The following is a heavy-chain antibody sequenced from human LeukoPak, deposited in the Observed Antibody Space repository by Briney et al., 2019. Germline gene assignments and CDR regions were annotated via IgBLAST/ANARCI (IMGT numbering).Heavy chain of an antibody. V-gene: IGHV1-2*02. J-gene: IGHJ4*02. Sequence: GASVKVSCKVSGHSLNEISMHWVRQAPGKGLEWMGWINRNNGNTNYAHSVQGRVTMTRDTANTTVYMELSRLRADDTAVYYCARDERYGGRGYPFDYWGQGTLVTVSS. CDR3: ARDERYGGRGYPFDY. CDR1: GHSLNEIS. D-gene: IGHD3-22*01. CDR2: INRNNGNT.